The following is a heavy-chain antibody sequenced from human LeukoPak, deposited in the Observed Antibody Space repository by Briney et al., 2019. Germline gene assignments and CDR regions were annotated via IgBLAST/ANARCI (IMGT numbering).Heavy chain of an antibody. J-gene: IGHJ5*02. CDR3: AKGVRWFDH. CDR2: ISDQT. CDR1: GFSFSKYG. Sequence: AGGSLRLSWAASGFSFSKYGMSWVRQAAGKGREWVSVISDQTYYADSVRGRFTISRDDYKNTLFLQMNSLRIEDSAIYYCAKGVRWFDHWGQGTLVTVSS. V-gene: IGHV3-23*01. D-gene: IGHD3-10*01.